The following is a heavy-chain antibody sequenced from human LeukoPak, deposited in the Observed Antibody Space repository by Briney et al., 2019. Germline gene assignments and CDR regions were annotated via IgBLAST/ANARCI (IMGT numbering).Heavy chain of an antibody. CDR1: GFTFSSYA. CDR3: AKDTPLTAYSPGWSGNSFDS. V-gene: IGHV3-23*01. CDR2: ITGSSRST. D-gene: IGHD6-19*01. J-gene: IGHJ4*02. Sequence: PGGSLRLSWAASGFTFSSYAMSWVPQAPGKGVEWVSTITGSSRSTYYADSVRGRFTISRDNSKNTLYLQMNSLTAEDTAVYYCAKDTPLTAYSPGWSGNSFDSWGQGTLVTVSS.